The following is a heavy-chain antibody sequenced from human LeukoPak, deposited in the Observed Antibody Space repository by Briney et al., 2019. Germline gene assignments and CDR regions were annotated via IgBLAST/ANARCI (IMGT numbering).Heavy chain of an antibody. D-gene: IGHD2-8*01. CDR1: GYTFTGYY. CDR2: INPNSGGT. J-gene: IGHJ4*02. CDR3: ARDRYCTNGVCYQYY. Sequence: GASVKVSCKASGYTFTGYYMHWVRQAPGQGLEWMGWINPNSGGTNYAQKFQGRVTITTDESTSTAYMELSSLRSEDTAVYYCARDRYCTNGVCYQYYWGQGTLVTVSS. V-gene: IGHV1-2*02.